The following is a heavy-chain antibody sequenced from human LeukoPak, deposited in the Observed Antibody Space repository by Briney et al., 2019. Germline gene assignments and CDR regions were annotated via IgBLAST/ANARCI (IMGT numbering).Heavy chain of an antibody. V-gene: IGHV4-59*01. CDR3: ATDNSYGSGSYYT. CDR2: IYYSGNT. J-gene: IGHJ4*02. D-gene: IGHD3-10*01. Sequence: SETLSLTCTVSGGSISSYYWNWIRQPPGEGLEWIGYIYYSGNTNYNPSLKSRVTISVDTSKNQFSLKLSSVTAADTAVYYCATDNSYGSGSYYTWGQGTLVTVSS. CDR1: GGSISSYY.